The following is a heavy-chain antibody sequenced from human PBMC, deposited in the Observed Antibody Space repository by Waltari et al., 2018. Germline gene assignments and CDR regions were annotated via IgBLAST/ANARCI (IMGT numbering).Heavy chain of an antibody. J-gene: IGHJ4*02. CDR2: FHGSGRT. CDR1: GAAVSSPYL. D-gene: IGHD2-15*01. CDR3: ARDRGRGLYLDS. V-gene: IGHV4-4*02. Sequence: QLKLQESGPGLVKPSGTLLLTCGVSGAAVSSPYLWNWVRQPPGKGLEWIGRFHGSGRTNYNPSFASRVTVSLDTSNNHFSLRVTSATAADTAVYYCARDRGRGLYLDSWGPGTLVTVSP.